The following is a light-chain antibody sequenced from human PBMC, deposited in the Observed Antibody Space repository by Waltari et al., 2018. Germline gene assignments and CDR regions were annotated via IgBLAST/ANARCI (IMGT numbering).Light chain of an antibody. J-gene: IGLJ3*02. V-gene: IGLV1-40*01. CDR3: QSYDTSLTVV. Sequence: QSVLTQPPPVSGAPGPTVTISCTGSGPHLGAGYGVHCYQQVPRAAPKLLIYGSTSRPLGVPDRFFGSTSGTSASLAITGLQAEDEAVYYCQSYDTSLTVVFGGGTKLTVL. CDR1: GPHLGAGYG. CDR2: GST.